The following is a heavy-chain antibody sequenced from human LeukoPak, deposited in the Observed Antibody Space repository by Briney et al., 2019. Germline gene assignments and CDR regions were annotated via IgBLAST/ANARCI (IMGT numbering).Heavy chain of an antibody. CDR2: RSYDGSKK. D-gene: IGHD1-26*01. Sequence: PGRSLRLSCAASGFTFSSYAMHWVRQAPGKGLGWVAVRSYDGSKKYYADSVKGRFTISRDNSKNTLYLQMNSLRGEDTAVYYCAKERQEGATPFDYWGQGSLVTVSS. V-gene: IGHV3-30*04. CDR1: GFTFSSYA. J-gene: IGHJ4*02. CDR3: AKERQEGATPFDY.